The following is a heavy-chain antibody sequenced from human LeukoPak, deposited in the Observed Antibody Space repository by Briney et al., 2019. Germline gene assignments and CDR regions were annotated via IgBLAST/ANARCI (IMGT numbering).Heavy chain of an antibody. V-gene: IGHV3-74*01. CDR2: INSDGSST. CDR3: ARGLSGYASSLGY. J-gene: IGHJ4*02. CDR1: GFTFSSYE. Sequence: GGSLRLSCAASGFTFSSYEMNWVRQAPGKGLVWVSRINSDGSSTSYADSVRGRFSISRDNAKNTLYLQMNSLRAEDTAVYYCARGLSGYASSLGYWGQGTLVTVSA. D-gene: IGHD6-6*01.